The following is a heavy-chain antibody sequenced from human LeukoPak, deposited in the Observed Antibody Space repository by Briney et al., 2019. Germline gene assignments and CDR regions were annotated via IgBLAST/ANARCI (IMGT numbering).Heavy chain of an antibody. CDR3: AIYSSSLDVPFDP. D-gene: IGHD6-13*01. CDR2: ISAYNGNT. J-gene: IGHJ5*02. Sequence: ASVKASCKASGYTFTSYGISWVRQAPGQGLEWMGWISAYNGNTNYAQKLQGRVTMTTDTSTSTAYMELRSLRSDDTAVYYCAIYSSSLDVPFDPWAREPWSPSPQ. V-gene: IGHV1-18*01. CDR1: GYTFTSYG.